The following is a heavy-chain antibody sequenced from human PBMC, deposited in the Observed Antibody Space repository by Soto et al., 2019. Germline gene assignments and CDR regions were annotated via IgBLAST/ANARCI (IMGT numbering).Heavy chain of an antibody. CDR3: ARSRTGTTYGGMDV. V-gene: IGHV3-66*01. Sequence: GGSLRLSYAASGFTVSSNYMSWVRQAPGKGLEWVSVIHSGGDTHYADSVRGRFTISRDNSRNTLYLQMNSLRAEDTAVYYCARSRTGTTYGGMDVWGQGTTVTVSS. CDR2: IHSGGDT. J-gene: IGHJ6*02. D-gene: IGHD1-7*01. CDR1: GFTVSSNY.